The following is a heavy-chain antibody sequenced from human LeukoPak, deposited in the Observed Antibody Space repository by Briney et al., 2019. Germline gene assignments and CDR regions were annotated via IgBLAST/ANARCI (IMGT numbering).Heavy chain of an antibody. V-gene: IGHV3-9*03. CDR2: ISWNSGSI. CDR1: GFTFDDYA. J-gene: IGHJ4*02. Sequence: GGSLRLSCAASGFTFDDYAMHWVRQAPGKGLERVSGISWNSGSIGYADSVKGRFTISRDNAKNSLYLQMNSLRAEDMALYYCAKEGIYCSSTSCSKPFDYWGQGTLVTVSS. CDR3: AKEGIYCSSTSCSKPFDY. D-gene: IGHD2-2*01.